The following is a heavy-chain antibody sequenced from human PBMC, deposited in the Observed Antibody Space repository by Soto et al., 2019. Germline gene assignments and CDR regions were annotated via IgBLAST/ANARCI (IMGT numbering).Heavy chain of an antibody. J-gene: IGHJ5*02. V-gene: IGHV4-4*02. Sequence: PSETLSLTCAVSGGSISNSNWWTWVRQPPGKGLEWIGEIFHSGSTNYNPSLKSRVTISVDKSKNQFSLKLSSVTAADTAVYYCASRTTLNWFDPWGQGTLVTVSS. CDR3: ASRTTLNWFDP. CDR2: IFHSGST. D-gene: IGHD2-15*01. CDR1: GGSISNSNW.